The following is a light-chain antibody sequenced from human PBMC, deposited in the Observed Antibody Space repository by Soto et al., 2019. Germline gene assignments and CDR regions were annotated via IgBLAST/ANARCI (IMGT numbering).Light chain of an antibody. V-gene: IGLV1-47*01. CDR1: SSNIGSNY. J-gene: IGLJ1*01. Sequence: QSVLTQPPSASGTPGQRVTISCSGSSSNIGSNYVYWYQQLPGTAPKLLIYRNNQRPSGVPDRFSGSKSGTSASLAISGLLSEDEADYYCAAWDDSLSGCYVFGTGTKLTVL. CDR3: AAWDDSLSGCYV. CDR2: RNN.